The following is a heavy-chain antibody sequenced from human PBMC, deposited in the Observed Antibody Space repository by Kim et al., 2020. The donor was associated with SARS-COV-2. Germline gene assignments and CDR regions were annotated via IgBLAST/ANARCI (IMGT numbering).Heavy chain of an antibody. Sequence: SETLSLTCTVSGGSISSYYWSWIRQPPGKGLEWIGYIYYSGSTNYNPSLKSRVTISVDTSKNQFSLKLSSVTAADTAVYYCARVPEASVAGFDYWGQEPWSPSPQ. CDR2: IYYSGST. V-gene: IGHV4-59*01. CDR1: GGSISSYY. CDR3: ARVPEASVAGFDY. J-gene: IGHJ4*01. D-gene: IGHD6-19*01.